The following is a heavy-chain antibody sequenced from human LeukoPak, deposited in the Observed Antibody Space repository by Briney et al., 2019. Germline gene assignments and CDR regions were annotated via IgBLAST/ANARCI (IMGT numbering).Heavy chain of an antibody. D-gene: IGHD3-22*01. CDR2: IYYSGST. J-gene: IGHJ4*02. CDR1: VGSLSSSSYY. CDR3: WVGYDSSGYYDDY. Sequence: SETLALTCTVSVGSLSSSSYYWGWIRQPPGKGQEWIGSIYYSGSTYSNPSLKSRVTISVDTSKNQFSLKLSSVTAADTAVYYCWVGYDSSGYYDDYWGQGTLVTVSS. V-gene: IGHV4-39*01.